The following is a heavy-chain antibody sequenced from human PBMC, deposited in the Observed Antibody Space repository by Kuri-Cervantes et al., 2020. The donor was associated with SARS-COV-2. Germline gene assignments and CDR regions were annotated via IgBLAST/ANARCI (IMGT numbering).Heavy chain of an antibody. J-gene: IGHJ6*03. CDR2: ISAYNGNT. D-gene: IGHD6-13*01. Sequence: ASVKVSCKASGYTFTSYGISWVRQAPGQGLEWMGWISAYNGNTNYAQKLQGRVTMTTDTSTSTAYMELRSLRSDDTAVYYCARERGSWYVPLRTYYYYYMDVWGEGTTVTVSS. CDR3: ARERGSWYVPLRTYYYYYMDV. CDR1: GYTFTSYG. V-gene: IGHV1-18*01.